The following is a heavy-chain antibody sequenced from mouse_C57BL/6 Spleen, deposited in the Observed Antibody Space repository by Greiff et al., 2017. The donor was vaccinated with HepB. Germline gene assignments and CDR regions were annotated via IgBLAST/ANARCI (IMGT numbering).Heavy chain of an antibody. CDR2: INPYNGGT. D-gene: IGHD1-1*01. CDR1: GYTFTDYY. CDR3: AQITTVVAVDY. J-gene: IGHJ2*01. V-gene: IGHV1-19*01. Sequence: VHVKQSGPVLVKPGASVKMSCKASGYTFTDYYMNWVKQSHGKSLEWIGVINPYNGGTSYNQKFKGKATLTVDKSSSTAYMELNSLTSEDSAVYYCAQITTVVAVDYWGQGTTLTVSS.